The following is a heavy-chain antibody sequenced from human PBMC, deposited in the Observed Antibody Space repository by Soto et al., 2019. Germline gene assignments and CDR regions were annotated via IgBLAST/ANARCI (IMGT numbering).Heavy chain of an antibody. Sequence: ESQKISYKGSGYNFATYWIGWVRQMPGKGLEWMGIIYPSDSDTRYSPSFQGQVTISADKSINTAYLQWSSLKASDSAMYFCARSGYNFGYQYWFDPWGQGTLVTVSS. CDR2: IYPSDSDT. D-gene: IGHD5-12*01. CDR1: GYNFATYW. V-gene: IGHV5-51*01. J-gene: IGHJ5*02. CDR3: ARSGYNFGYQYWFDP.